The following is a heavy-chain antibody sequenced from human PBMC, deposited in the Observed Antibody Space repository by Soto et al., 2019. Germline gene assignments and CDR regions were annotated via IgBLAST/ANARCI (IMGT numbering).Heavy chain of an antibody. V-gene: IGHV4-34*01. D-gene: IGHD3-22*01. CDR2: INHSGST. J-gene: IGHJ4*02. CDR1: GGSFSGYY. CDR3: ARFPHFTMKRPARRDY. Sequence: SETLSLTCAVYGGSFSGYYWSWIRQPPGKGLEWIGEINHSGSTNYNPSLKSRVTISVDTSKNQFSLKLSSVTAADTAVYYCARFPHFTMKRPARRDYCGQGTLVTVSS.